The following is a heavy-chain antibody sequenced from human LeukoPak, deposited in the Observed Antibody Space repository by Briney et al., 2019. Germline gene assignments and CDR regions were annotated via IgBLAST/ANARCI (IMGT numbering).Heavy chain of an antibody. CDR2: IKSKTDGGTT. CDR1: GFTFSNAW. J-gene: IGHJ4*02. D-gene: IGHD3-16*01. Sequence: GGSLRLSCAASGFTFSNAWMSWVRQAPGKGLEWVGRIKSKTDGGTTDYAAPVKGRFTISRDDSKNTLYLQMNSLRAEDTAVYYCAREHPQGGYFDYWGQGTLVTVSS. V-gene: IGHV3-15*01. CDR3: AREHPQGGYFDY.